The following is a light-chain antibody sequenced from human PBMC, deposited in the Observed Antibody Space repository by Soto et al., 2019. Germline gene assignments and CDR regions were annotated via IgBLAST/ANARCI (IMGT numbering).Light chain of an antibody. Sequence: EVVLTQSPATLSLSPGERATLSCRASQSVDSSLAWYQQKLGQAPRLLIYDASNRATGIPGRFSGSGSGTAFTLTISSLEPEDFALYYCQQRGAFGQGTKVEIK. J-gene: IGKJ2*01. CDR3: QQRGA. CDR2: DAS. CDR1: QSVDSS. V-gene: IGKV3-11*01.